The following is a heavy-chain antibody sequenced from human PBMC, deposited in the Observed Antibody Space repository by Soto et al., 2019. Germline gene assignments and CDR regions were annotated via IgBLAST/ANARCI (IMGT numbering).Heavy chain of an antibody. V-gene: IGHV3-9*01. CDR3: AKDTTIFGVVGSLFDY. Sequence: PGGSLRLSCAASGFTFDDYAMHWVRQAPGKGLEWVSGISWNSGSIGYADSVKGRFTISRDNAKNSLYLQMNSLRAEDTALYYCAKDTTIFGVVGSLFDYWGQGTLVTVS. J-gene: IGHJ4*02. CDR1: GFTFDDYA. CDR2: ISWNSGSI. D-gene: IGHD3-3*01.